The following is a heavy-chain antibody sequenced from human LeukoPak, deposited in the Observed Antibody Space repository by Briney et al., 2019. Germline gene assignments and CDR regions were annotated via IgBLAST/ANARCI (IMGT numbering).Heavy chain of an antibody. D-gene: IGHD2-15*01. V-gene: IGHV1-18*01. Sequence: ASVKVSCKASGYTFTSYGISWVRQAPGQGLEWMGWISAYNGNTNYAQKLQGRVTMTTDTSTSTAYMELRSLRSDGTAVYYCARRGYCSGGSCYSSKNYYYYYYMDVWGKGTTVTVSS. J-gene: IGHJ6*03. CDR1: GYTFTSYG. CDR3: ARRGYCSGGSCYSSKNYYYYYYMDV. CDR2: ISAYNGNT.